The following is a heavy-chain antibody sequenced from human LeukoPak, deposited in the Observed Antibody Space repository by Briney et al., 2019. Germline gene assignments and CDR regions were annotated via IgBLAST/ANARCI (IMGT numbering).Heavy chain of an antibody. J-gene: IGHJ5*02. CDR3: ARDLGDDLTTVTSGNWFDP. Sequence: ASVKVSCKASGGTFSSYAISWVRQAPGQGLEWMGGIIPIFGTANYAQKFQGRVTMTTDTSTSTAYMELRSLRSDDTATYFCARDLGDDLTTVTSGNWFDPWGQGTLVTVSS. CDR2: IIPIFGTA. D-gene: IGHD4-17*01. CDR1: GGTFSSYA. V-gene: IGHV1-69*05.